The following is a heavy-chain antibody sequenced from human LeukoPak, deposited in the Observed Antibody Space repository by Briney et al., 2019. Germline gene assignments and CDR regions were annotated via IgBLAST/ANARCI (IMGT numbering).Heavy chain of an antibody. J-gene: IGHJ4*02. CDR1: GYTFTGYY. D-gene: IGHD6-19*01. CDR3: ALGTVAGNRFQFDY. CDR2: INPNSGGT. Sequence: GASVKVSCKASGYTFTGYYMHWVRQAHGQGLEWMGWINPNSGGTNYAQKFQGWVTMTRDTSISTAYMELSRLRSDDTAVYYCALGTVAGNRFQFDYWGQGTLVTVSS. V-gene: IGHV1-2*04.